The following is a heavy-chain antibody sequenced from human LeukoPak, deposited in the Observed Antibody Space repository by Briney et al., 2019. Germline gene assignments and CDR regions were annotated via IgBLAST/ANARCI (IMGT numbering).Heavy chain of an antibody. J-gene: IGHJ4*02. CDR3: TPGDRH. CDR2: IRSKAYGGTT. CDR1: GFTFSSSE. Sequence: PGGSLRLSCAASGFTFSSSEMSWVRQAPGKGLEWVGFIRSKAYGGTTEYAASAKGRFTISRDDSKSIAYLQMNSLKTEDTAVYYCTPGDRHWGQGTLVTVSS. V-gene: IGHV3-49*04. D-gene: IGHD2-21*01.